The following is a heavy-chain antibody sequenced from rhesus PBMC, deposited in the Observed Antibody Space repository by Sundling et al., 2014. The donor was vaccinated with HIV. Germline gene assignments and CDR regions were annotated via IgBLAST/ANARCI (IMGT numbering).Heavy chain of an antibody. CDR3: AKDIYPNYSGLDS. D-gene: IGHD2-27*01. CDR2: LVVVGVGT. CDR1: DSSSVAMA. J-gene: IGHJ6*01. V-gene: IGHV3S42*01. Sequence: EVQLVESGGGLVQPGGSRRDSPVQPLDSSSVAMACTGSARLQGRGWSGSQVLVVVGVGTYYADSVKGRFTISRDNSKNTLSLQMNSLRGEDTAVYYCAKDIYPNYSGLDSWGRRGRRHRLL.